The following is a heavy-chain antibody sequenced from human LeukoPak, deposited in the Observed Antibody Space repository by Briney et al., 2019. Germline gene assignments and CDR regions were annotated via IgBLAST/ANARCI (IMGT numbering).Heavy chain of an antibody. J-gene: IGHJ4*02. Sequence: GGSLRLSCAASGFTFSRHVMHWVRQAPGKGLEWVAFIRSDGTNKYYADSVKGRFTISRDNSKNTLYLQMNSLRAEDTAVYYCAKADITWGFDYWGQGTLVTVSS. D-gene: IGHD7-27*01. CDR1: GFTFSRHV. CDR3: AKADITWGFDY. CDR2: IRSDGTNK. V-gene: IGHV3-30*02.